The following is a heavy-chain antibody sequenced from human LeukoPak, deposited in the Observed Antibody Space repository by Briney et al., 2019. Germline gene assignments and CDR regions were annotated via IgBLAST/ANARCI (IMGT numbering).Heavy chain of an antibody. CDR3: ARDFCSSEACPFRDDAFDI. V-gene: IGHV3-53*01. CDR2: IYSDGST. D-gene: IGHD2-2*01. CDR1: GGSFSGYY. Sequence: LSLTCAVYGGSFSGYYWSWVRQAPGKGLEWVSIIYSDGSTYYADSVKGRFTISRDNFKNILYFDMNSLRVEDTAVYYCARDFCSSEACPFRDDAFDIWGQGTKVTVSS. J-gene: IGHJ3*02.